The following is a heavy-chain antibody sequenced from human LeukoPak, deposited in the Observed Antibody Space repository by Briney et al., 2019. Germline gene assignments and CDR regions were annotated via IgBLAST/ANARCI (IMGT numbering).Heavy chain of an antibody. CDR2: INAGNGNT. CDR1: GYTFTSYA. J-gene: IGHJ6*02. Sequence: ASVKVSCKASGYTFTSYAMHWVRQAPGQRLEWMGWINAGNGNTKYSQKFQGRVTITRDTSASTAYMELSSLRSEDTAVYYCARGPPHDFWSGYYTLYYYYGMDVWGQGTTVTVSS. D-gene: IGHD3-3*01. CDR3: ARGPPHDFWSGYYTLYYYYGMDV. V-gene: IGHV1-3*01.